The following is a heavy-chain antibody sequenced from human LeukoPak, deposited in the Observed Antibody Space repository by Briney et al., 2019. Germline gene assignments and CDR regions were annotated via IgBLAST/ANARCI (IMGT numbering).Heavy chain of an antibody. D-gene: IGHD2-21*01. CDR1: SGSISSGDYY. CDR2: IYYSGST. J-gene: IGHJ4*02. V-gene: IGHV4-30-4*08. Sequence: SETLSLTCTVSSGSISSGDYYWSWIRQPPGKGLEWIGYIYYSGSTYYNPSLKSRVTISVDTSKNQFSLNLRSVTAADTVVYYCARVGKYCGGDCYSVKYWGQGTLVTVSS. CDR3: ARVGKYCGGDCYSVKY.